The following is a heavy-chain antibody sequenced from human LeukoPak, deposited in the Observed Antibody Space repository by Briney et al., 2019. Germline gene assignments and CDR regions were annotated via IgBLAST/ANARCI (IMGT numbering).Heavy chain of an antibody. J-gene: IGHJ6*02. Sequence: GRSLRLSCAASGFTFSSYSMHWVRQALGKGLEWVAVISYDGSKKYYADSVKGRFTISRDNSKNTLYLQMNSLRAEETAVYYCASTKLEQTYYYGMDVWGQATTVTVSS. V-gene: IGHV3-30*04. CDR1: GFTFSSYS. CDR3: ASTKLEQTYYYGMDV. D-gene: IGHD1/OR15-1a*01. CDR2: ISYDGSKK.